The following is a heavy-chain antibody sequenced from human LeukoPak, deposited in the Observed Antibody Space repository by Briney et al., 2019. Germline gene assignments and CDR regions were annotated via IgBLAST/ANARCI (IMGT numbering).Heavy chain of an antibody. V-gene: IGHV1-8*01. J-gene: IGHJ5*02. CDR3: ARGFSRVGSSGWYSGVPRLSEYKFDH. CDR1: GYTFTSYE. Sequence: ASVKVSCKPSGYTFTSYEINWVRQATGQGLEWMGWMNPNSGNTGYAQKFQGRVTMTRNTSISTAYRELSSLGSEDTAVYYCARGFSRVGSSGWYSGVPRLSEYKFDHWGQGTLVTVSS. D-gene: IGHD6-19*01. CDR2: MNPNSGNT.